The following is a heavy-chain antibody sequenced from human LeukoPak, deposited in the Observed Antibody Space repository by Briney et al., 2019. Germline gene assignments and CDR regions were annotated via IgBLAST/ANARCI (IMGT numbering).Heavy chain of an antibody. CDR2: IKQDGSEK. CDR3: ATGNWNPGLDFDY. J-gene: IGHJ4*02. D-gene: IGHD1-1*01. CDR1: GFTFSSYW. V-gene: IGHV3-7*01. Sequence: GGSLRPSCAASGFTFSSYWMSWVRQAPGKGLEWVANIKQDGSEKYYVDSVKGRFTISRDNAKNSLYLQMNSLRAEDTAVYYCATGNWNPGLDFDYWGQGTLVTVSS.